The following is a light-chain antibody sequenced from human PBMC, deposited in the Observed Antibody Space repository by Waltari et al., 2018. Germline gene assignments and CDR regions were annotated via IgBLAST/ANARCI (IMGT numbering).Light chain of an antibody. CDR1: QSVSSSY. CDR2: GAS. J-gene: IGKJ1*01. CDR3: QQYGSSGS. V-gene: IGKV3-20*01. Sequence: EIVLTQSPGTLSLSPGERATLSCRASQSVSSSYLAWYQQEPGQAPRLLIYGASSRATGIPDRFSGSGSGTDFTLTISRLVPEDFAVYYCQQYGSSGSFGQGTKVEIK.